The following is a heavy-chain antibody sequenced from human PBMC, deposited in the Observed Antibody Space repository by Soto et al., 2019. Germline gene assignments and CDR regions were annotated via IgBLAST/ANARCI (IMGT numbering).Heavy chain of an antibody. J-gene: IGHJ6*02. CDR2: IYYSGST. Sequence: TSETLSLTCTVSGGSISSGGYYWSWIRQHPGKGLEWIGYIYYSGSTYYNPSLKSRVTISVDTSKNQLSLKLSSVTAADTAVYYCARDRREYDFWSGYYPNYYYYGMDVWGQGTTVTVSS. D-gene: IGHD3-3*01. V-gene: IGHV4-31*03. CDR1: GGSISSGGYY. CDR3: ARDRREYDFWSGYYPNYYYYGMDV.